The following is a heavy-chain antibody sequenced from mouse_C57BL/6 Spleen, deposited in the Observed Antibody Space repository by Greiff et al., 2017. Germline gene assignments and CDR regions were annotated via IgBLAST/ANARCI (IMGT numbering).Heavy chain of an antibody. D-gene: IGHD4-1*01. CDR3: AGNWEGAKEY. CDR2: IWWDDDK. CDR1: GFSLSTFGMG. V-gene: IGHV8-8*01. J-gene: IGHJ4*01. Sequence: QVTLKVSGPGILQPSQTLSLTCSFSGFSLSTFGMGVGWIRQPSGKGLEWLAHIWWDDDKYYNPALKIPLTISNDTSKNQVGLKIANVDTADTATYYCAGNWEGAKEYWGQGTSGAVSS.